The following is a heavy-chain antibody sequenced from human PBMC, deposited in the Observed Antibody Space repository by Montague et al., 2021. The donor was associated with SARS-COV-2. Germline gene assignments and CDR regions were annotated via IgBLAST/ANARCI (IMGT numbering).Heavy chain of an antibody. V-gene: IGHV4-39*01. CDR2: TYYSGGA. CDR3: ARSWGQWLLWGYYFDY. J-gene: IGHJ4*01. Sequence: SETLSLTCTVSGGSISSSSYYWGWIRQPPGKGLEWIGYTYYSGGADDXXXRTSRVTISVDTSKNQFSLKLSSVTAADTAVYYCARSWGQWLLWGYYFDYWG. D-gene: IGHD6-19*01. CDR1: GGSISSSSYY.